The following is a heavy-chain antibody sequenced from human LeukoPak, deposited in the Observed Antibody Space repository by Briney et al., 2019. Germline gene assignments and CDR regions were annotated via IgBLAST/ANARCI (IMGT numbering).Heavy chain of an antibody. CDR3: ARDPEDYFDY. Sequence: GGSLRLSCAASGFTFSSYAMSWVRQAPGKGLEWVANIKQDGSEKYYVDSVKGRFTISRDNAKNSLYLQMNSLRADDTAVYYCARDPEDYFDYWGQGTLVTVSS. V-gene: IGHV3-7*01. J-gene: IGHJ4*02. CDR2: IKQDGSEK. CDR1: GFTFSSYA.